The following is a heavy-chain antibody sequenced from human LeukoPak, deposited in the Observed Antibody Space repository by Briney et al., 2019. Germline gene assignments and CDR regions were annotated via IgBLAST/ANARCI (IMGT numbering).Heavy chain of an antibody. CDR1: GGSISSYY. D-gene: IGHD6-13*01. CDR2: VYTSGST. V-gene: IGHV4-4*07. J-gene: IGHJ4*02. CDR3: ARAFYSSSWLDY. Sequence: PSETLSLTCTVSGGSISSYYWSWLRQPPGKGLEWLGRVYTSGSTNYNPSLKSRVTISVDTSKNQFSLKLSSVTAADTAVYYCARAFYSSSWLDYWGQGTLVTVSS.